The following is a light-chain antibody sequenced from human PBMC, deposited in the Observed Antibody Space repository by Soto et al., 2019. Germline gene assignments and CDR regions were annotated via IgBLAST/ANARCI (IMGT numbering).Light chain of an antibody. Sequence: EIVMTRSPAPLSVSPGARAPLSCRTRQSVSSNLAWYPQHPDQAPRLLIYGASPRATGTPARFSGGASRTEFTLTSSILQADYFAVYYCQQYNNWPCTFGQGTKVDIK. CDR3: QQYNNWPCT. CDR1: QSVSSN. CDR2: GAS. J-gene: IGKJ1*01. V-gene: IGKV3-15*01.